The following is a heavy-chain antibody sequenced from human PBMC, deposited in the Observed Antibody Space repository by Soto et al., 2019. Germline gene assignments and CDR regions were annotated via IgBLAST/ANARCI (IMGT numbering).Heavy chain of an antibody. CDR3: ARDRLRGYDSSGFYS. CDR2: INPSDGNR. J-gene: IGHJ4*02. Sequence: GASVKVSCKASGSAFKSYDGHWVRQASGQGLEWMGWINPSDGNRNFAQKFEDRVTMTTATSTNTVFLELRSLKSDDTAIYYCARDRLRGYDSSGFYSWGQGTMVTVSS. CDR1: GSAFKSYD. V-gene: IGHV1-18*01. D-gene: IGHD3-22*01.